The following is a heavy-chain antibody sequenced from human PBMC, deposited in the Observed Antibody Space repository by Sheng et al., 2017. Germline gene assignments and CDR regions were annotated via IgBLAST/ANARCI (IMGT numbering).Heavy chain of an antibody. J-gene: IGHJ4*02. CDR2: INHSGST. CDR1: GGSLSGYY. D-gene: IGHD4-17*01. Sequence: QVQLQQWGAGLLKPSETLSLTCAVYGGSLSGYYWSWIRQSPGKGLEWIGEINHSGSTNYNPSLKSRVTISVDTSKNQFSLKLSSVTAADTAVYYCASSYGDYRMYYFDYWGQGTLVTVSS. V-gene: IGHV4-34*01. CDR3: ASSYGDYRMYYFDY.